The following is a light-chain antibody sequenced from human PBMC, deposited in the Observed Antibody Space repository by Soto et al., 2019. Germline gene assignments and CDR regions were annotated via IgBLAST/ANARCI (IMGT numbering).Light chain of an antibody. CDR2: DTT. CDR3: GPWDSSLSAGV. CDR1: YSNIGTSY. V-gene: IGLV1-51*01. Sequence: QSVLTQPPAISATRGQMGTISWAGSYSNIGTSYLSCIQEVPQTAPKPLIDDTTERPTGIPDRFSGSKSGSSATLGITGLQTGDEADYYCGPWDSSLSAGVFGTGTKVTVL. J-gene: IGLJ1*01.